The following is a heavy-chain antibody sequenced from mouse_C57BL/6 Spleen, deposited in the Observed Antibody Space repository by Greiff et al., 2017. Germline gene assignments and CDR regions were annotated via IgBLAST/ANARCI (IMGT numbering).Heavy chain of an antibody. V-gene: IGHV1-69*01. D-gene: IGHD1-1*01. CDR2: IDPSDSYT. J-gene: IGHJ3*01. CDR3: ARGGGSSYSWFAY. Sequence: QVQLQQPGAELVMPGASVKLSCKASGYTFTSYWMHWVKQRPGQGLEWIGEIDPSDSYTNYNQKFKGKSTLTVDKSSSTAYMQLSSLTSEDSAVYYCARGGGSSYSWFAYGGQGTLVTVSA. CDR1: GYTFTSYW.